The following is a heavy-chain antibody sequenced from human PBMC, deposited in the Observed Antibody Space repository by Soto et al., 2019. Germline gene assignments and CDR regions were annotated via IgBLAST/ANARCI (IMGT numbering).Heavy chain of an antibody. J-gene: IGHJ4*02. D-gene: IGHD3-16*01. CDR3: ARGVTFGGGTLTYYSDY. CDR1: GFTFSSYA. Sequence: QVQLVESGGGVVQPGRSLRLSCAASGFTFSSYAMHWVRQAPGKGLEWVAVISYDGSNKYYADSVKGRFTISRDNSKNTLYVQMNSLRAEDTAVYYGARGVTFGGGTLTYYSDYWGQGTPVTVSS. V-gene: IGHV3-30-3*01. CDR2: ISYDGSNK.